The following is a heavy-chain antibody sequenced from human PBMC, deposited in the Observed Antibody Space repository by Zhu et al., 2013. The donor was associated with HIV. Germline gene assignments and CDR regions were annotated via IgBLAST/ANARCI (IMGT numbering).Heavy chain of an antibody. V-gene: IGHV1-24*01. Sequence: QVQLVQSGAEVRKPGASVRLSCKVSGYTLTELSMHWVRQAPGRGLEWVGGFDIEQGETIYAQKFQDRVTLTEDTSTDTAFMELTSLRSEDTAVYYCARAGFENKRPGGYWAQGTLVTVSS. CDR3: ARAGFENKRPGGY. CDR2: FDIEQGET. J-gene: IGHJ4*02. CDR1: GYTLTELS.